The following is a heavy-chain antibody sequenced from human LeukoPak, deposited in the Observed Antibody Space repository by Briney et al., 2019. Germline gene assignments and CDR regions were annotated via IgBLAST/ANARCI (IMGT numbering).Heavy chain of an antibody. CDR1: GFTFSDYY. CDR3: ARDHSSWYYYNMGEYSSSFDY. V-gene: IGHV3-11*04. J-gene: IGHJ4*02. D-gene: IGHD6-6*01. Sequence: PWGSLRLSCAASGFTFSDYYMSWIRQAPGKGLEWVSYISSSGSTIYYADSVKGRFTISRDNAKNSLHLQMNSLRAEDTAVYYCARDHSSWYYYNMGEYSSSFDYWGQGTLVTVSS. CDR2: ISSSGSTI.